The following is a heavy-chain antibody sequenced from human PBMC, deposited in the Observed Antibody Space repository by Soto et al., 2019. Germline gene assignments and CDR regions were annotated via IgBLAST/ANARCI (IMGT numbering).Heavy chain of an antibody. D-gene: IGHD6-6*01. CDR3: AKDGQYRTDGFDV. Sequence: EAQLLESGGDWAQPGGSLGLSCAASGFTFSGHGMSWVRQAPGKGLEWIAGLSRGGGTTYYADSVKGRFTISRDNSKNTLELIMNSLKVEDTALYYCAKDGQYRTDGFDVWGQGTMVTVPS. CDR1: GFTFSGHG. CDR2: LSRGGGTT. J-gene: IGHJ3*01. V-gene: IGHV3-23*01.